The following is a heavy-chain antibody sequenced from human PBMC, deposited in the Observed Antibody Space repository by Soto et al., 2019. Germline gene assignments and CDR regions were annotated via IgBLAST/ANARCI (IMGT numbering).Heavy chain of an antibody. CDR3: TTEATTVTTPGY. V-gene: IGHV3-15*01. CDR1: GFTFSNAW. CDR2: IKSKTNGGTT. D-gene: IGHD4-17*01. J-gene: IGHJ4*02. Sequence: EVQLVESGGGLVKPGGSLRLSCAASGFTFSNAWMSWVRQAPGKGLEWVGRIKSKTNGGTTDYASPVKGRFTISRDDSKNTLYLQMNSLKTEDTAVYYCTTEATTVTTPGYWGQGTLVTVSS.